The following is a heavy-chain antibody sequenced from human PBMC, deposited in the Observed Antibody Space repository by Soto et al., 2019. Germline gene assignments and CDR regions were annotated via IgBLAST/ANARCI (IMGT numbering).Heavy chain of an antibody. Sequence: LSLTCTVPGGSISSYYWSWIRQPAGKGLEWIGRIYTSGSTNYNPSLKSRVTMSVDTSKNQFSLKLSSVTAADTAVYYCAREWYSSGWYLNWFDPWGQGTLVTVSS. CDR2: IYTSGST. CDR1: GGSISSYY. J-gene: IGHJ5*02. V-gene: IGHV4-4*07. D-gene: IGHD6-19*01. CDR3: AREWYSSGWYLNWFDP.